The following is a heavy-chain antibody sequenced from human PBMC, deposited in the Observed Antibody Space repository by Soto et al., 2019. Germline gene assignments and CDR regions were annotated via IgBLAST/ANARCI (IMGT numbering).Heavy chain of an antibody. CDR2: ICYSGST. CDR3: ARLDGNSADYYYGMDV. Sequence: PSETLSLTCTVSGDSITSSSFCWGWIRQPPWKGLEWIGTICYSGSTYYNPSLQRRVTMSVDTSKNQFSLKLSSVTAADTGVYHCARLDGNSADYYYGMDVWGRGTTVTVSS. J-gene: IGHJ6*02. D-gene: IGHD6-19*01. CDR1: GDSITSSSFC. V-gene: IGHV4-39*01.